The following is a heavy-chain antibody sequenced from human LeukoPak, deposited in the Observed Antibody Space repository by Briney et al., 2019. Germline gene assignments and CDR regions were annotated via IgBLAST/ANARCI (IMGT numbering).Heavy chain of an antibody. CDR2: IWFDGSSK. Sequence: PGKSLRLSCAASGFTFSSSGMHWVRQAPGKGLGWVAVIWFDGSSKDYADSVKGRFTISRDNSKNTLYLQMNSLRAEDTAVYYCARGLRYFDWLPHYYYYGMDVWGQGTTVTVSS. CDR3: ARGLRYFDWLPHYYYYGMDV. J-gene: IGHJ6*02. CDR1: GFTFSSSG. V-gene: IGHV3-33*01. D-gene: IGHD3-9*01.